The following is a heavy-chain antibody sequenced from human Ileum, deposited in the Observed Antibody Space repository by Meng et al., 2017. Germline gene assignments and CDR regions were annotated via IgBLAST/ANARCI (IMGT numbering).Heavy chain of an antibody. CDR3: ARDSSNSRFYP. CDR1: GDSITSYY. J-gene: IGHJ2*01. CDR2: VSYSGTT. Sequence: QVLLQEAGQGLVKPSETLSLTCTVSGDSITSYYWSWIRQSPGKGLEWIGYVSYSGTTNYNPSLKSRVTISVDTSKTQFSLKLTSVTAADTAMYYCARDSSNSRFYPWGRGTLVTVSS. V-gene: IGHV4-59*01. D-gene: IGHD6-13*01.